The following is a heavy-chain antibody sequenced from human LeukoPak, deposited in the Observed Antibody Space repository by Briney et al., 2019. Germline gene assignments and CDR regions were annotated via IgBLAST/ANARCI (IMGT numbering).Heavy chain of an antibody. V-gene: IGHV3-48*03. J-gene: IGHJ6*02. CDR2: ISSSGSTI. CDR1: GFTFSSYE. CDR3: ARDPDITMVRGVVDGMDG. D-gene: IGHD3-10*01. Sequence: GGSLRLSCAASGFTFSSYEMNWVRQAPGKGLEWVSYISSSGSTIYYADSVKGRFTISRDNAKNSLYLQMNSLRAEDTAVYYCARDPDITMVRGVVDGMDGWGQGTTVTVSS.